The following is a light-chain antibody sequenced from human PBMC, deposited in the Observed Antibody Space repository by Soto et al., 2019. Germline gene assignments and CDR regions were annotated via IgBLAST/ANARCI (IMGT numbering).Light chain of an antibody. CDR1: SSDVVAYNY. V-gene: IGLV2-8*01. Sequence: QSALTQPPSASGSPGQSVTLSCTGTSSDVVAYNYVSWYQQLPGKAPKLIIYEVSKRPSGGPDRFSGSKSGNTASLTVSGLQAEDEADYYCTSYAGTYSFFYVFGTGTKVTVL. CDR3: TSYAGTYSFFYV. J-gene: IGLJ1*01. CDR2: EVS.